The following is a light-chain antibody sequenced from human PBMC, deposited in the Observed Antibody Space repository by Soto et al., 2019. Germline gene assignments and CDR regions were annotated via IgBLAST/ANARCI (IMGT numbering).Light chain of an antibody. Sequence: DIVMTQSPDSLAVSLGERATINCKSSRSLLHGSNNENFLAWYQQRPGQPPKLLFYWASTRQSGVPERFSGSGSETDFTLTISSLRAEDVAVYYCQQYFGIPLTFGGGTKVEIK. V-gene: IGKV4-1*01. CDR3: QQYFGIPLT. J-gene: IGKJ4*01. CDR1: RSLLHGSNNENF. CDR2: WAS.